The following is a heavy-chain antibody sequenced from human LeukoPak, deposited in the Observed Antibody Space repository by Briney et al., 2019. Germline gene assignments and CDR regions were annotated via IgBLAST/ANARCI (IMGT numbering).Heavy chain of an antibody. CDR3: ASLNWHYYFMDV. CDR1: GFTVVRNY. CDR2: IYAGDTT. V-gene: IGHV3-53*01. Sequence: GGSLRLSCAASGFTVVRNYMGWFRQAPGKGLEWVSVIYAGDTTYYTDSVKGRFTMSRDNSKNTVHLRMNSLRVDDTAVYYCASLNWHYYFMDVWGQGTTVIVSS. D-gene: IGHD3-3*02. J-gene: IGHJ6*03.